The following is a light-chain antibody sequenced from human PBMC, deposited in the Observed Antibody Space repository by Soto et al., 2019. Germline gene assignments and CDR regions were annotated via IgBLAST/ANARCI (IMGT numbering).Light chain of an antibody. CDR2: EVR. V-gene: IGLV2-14*01. J-gene: IGLJ3*02. Sequence: QSALTQPASVSGSAGQSITISCSGTMRDVGAYNLVSWYQQHPGTAPKLIIYEVRNRPSGISSRFSGSRSGNTASLPISGLQSEDEGDYYCSAYTAGSTLVFGGGTKVTVL. CDR1: MRDVGAYNL. CDR3: SAYTAGSTLV.